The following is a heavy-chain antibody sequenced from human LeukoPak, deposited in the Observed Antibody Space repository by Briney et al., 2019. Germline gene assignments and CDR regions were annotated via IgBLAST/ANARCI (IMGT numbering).Heavy chain of an antibody. CDR2: MYYSGST. CDR3: ARIRAYYFDY. J-gene: IGHJ4*02. V-gene: IGHV4-61*01. Sequence: PSETLSLTCTVSGGSVSSGSYYWSWIRQPPGKGLEWIGYMYYSGSTNYNPSLKSRVTISVDTSKNQFSLKLRSVTAADTAVYYCARIRAYYFDYWGQGTLVTVSS. CDR1: GGSVSSGSYY.